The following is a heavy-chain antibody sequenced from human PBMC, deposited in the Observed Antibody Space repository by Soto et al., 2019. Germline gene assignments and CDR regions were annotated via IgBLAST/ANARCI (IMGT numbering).Heavy chain of an antibody. J-gene: IGHJ6*02. CDR2: ISGSGGST. D-gene: IGHD3-3*01. V-gene: IGHV3-23*01. CDR1: GFTVSSNY. CDR3: ARGGNILRFLEWLFPKYYYYGMDV. Sequence: GGSLRLSCAASGFTVSSNYMSWVRQAPGKGLEWVSAISGSGGSTYYADSVKGRFTISRDNSKNTLYLQMNSLRAEDTAVYYCARGGNILRFLEWLFPKYYYYGMDVWGQGTTVTVSS.